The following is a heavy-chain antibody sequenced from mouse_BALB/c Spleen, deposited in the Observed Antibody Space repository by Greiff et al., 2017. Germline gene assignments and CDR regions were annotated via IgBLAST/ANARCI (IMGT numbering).Heavy chain of an antibody. D-gene: IGHD1-1*02. CDR2: ISSGSSTI. J-gene: IGHJ2*01. CDR3: ARGSLYYFDY. Sequence: DVKLVESGGGLVQPGGSRKLSCAASGFTFSSFGMHWVRQAPEKGLEWVAYISSGSSTIYYADTVKGRFTISRDNPKNTLFLQMTSLRSEDTAMYYCARGSLYYFDYWGQGTTLTVSS. CDR1: GFTFSSFG. V-gene: IGHV5-17*02.